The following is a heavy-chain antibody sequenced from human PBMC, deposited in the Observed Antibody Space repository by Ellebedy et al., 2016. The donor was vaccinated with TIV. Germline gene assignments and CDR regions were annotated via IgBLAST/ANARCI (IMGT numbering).Heavy chain of an antibody. CDR3: ARVRGGGRGYFDWLGRFDY. CDR2: ISGSGGST. V-gene: IGHV3-23*01. J-gene: IGHJ4*02. D-gene: IGHD3-9*01. Sequence: GESLKISCAASGFTFSSYGMSWVRQAPGKGLEWVSAISGSGGSTYYADSVKGRFTISRDNAKNSLYLQMNSLRAEDTAVYYCARVRGGGRGYFDWLGRFDYWGQGTLVTVSS. CDR1: GFTFSSYG.